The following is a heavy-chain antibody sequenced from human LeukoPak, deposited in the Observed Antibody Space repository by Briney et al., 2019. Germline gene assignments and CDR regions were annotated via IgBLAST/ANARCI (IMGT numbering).Heavy chain of an antibody. CDR2: ISGSGGNT. J-gene: IGHJ4*02. CDR3: AKDRRAGSYDY. CDR1: GFTFSSYS. V-gene: IGHV3-23*01. D-gene: IGHD3-10*01. Sequence: GGSLRLSCAASGFTFSSYSMTWVRQAPGKGLEWVSAISGSGGNTYYADSVKGRFTISRDNSKNTLYLQMNSLRAEDTAVYYCAKDRRAGSYDYWGQGTLVTVSS.